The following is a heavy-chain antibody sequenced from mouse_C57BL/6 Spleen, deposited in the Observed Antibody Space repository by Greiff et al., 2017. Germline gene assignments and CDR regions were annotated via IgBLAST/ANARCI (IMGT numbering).Heavy chain of an antibody. D-gene: IGHD1-1*01. CDR3: ARADYGRSYPIDY. CDR1: GYAFSSSW. V-gene: IGHV1-82*01. Sequence: QVQLKQSGPELVKPGASVKISCKASGYAFSSSWMNWVKQRPGKGLEWIGRIYPGDGDTNYNGKFKGKATLTADKSSSTAYMQLSSLTSADSAVYFWARADYGRSYPIDYWGQGTTLTVSS. CDR2: IYPGDGDT. J-gene: IGHJ2*01.